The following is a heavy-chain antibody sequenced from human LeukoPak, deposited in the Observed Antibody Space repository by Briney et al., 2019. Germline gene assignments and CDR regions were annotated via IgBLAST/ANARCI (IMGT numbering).Heavy chain of an antibody. D-gene: IGHD6-19*01. V-gene: IGHV3-21*06. CDR1: GFTFSSYA. CDR2: INWGSSHI. Sequence: GGSLRLSCAASGFTFSSYAMGWVRQAPGKGLEWVSSINWGSSHIYYADAVQGRFTISRDNAKNSLYLQMNSLRAEDTAIYYCARDNSGWSRDYWGQGTLVTVSS. CDR3: ARDNSGWSRDY. J-gene: IGHJ4*02.